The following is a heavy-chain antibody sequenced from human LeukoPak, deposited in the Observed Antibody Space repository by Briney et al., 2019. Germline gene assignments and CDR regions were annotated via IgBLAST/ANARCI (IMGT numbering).Heavy chain of an antibody. Sequence: ASVKVSCKASGYTFTSYGISWVRQAPGQGLEWMGWISTYNGNTNYAQNLQGRVTMTTDTSTSTAYMELRSLRSDDTAVYYCARREVGGWYDTVDYWGQGTLVTVSS. CDR3: ARREVGGWYDTVDY. CDR1: GYTFTSYG. CDR2: ISTYNGNT. J-gene: IGHJ4*02. D-gene: IGHD6-19*01. V-gene: IGHV1-18*01.